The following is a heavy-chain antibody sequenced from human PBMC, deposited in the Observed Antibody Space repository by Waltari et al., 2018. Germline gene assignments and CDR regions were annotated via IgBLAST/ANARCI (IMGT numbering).Heavy chain of an antibody. CDR2: IIPILSIA. CDR3: AIIAAAGTPLDY. J-gene: IGHJ4*02. CDR1: GGPFCSHV. D-gene: IGHD6-13*01. Sequence: QAQLVQSGAVVTKPGSAVKVSCTASGGPFCSHVSSWVRQAPGQGLEWMGGIIPILSIANYAQKCQGRVTITTDESTSTAYMELSSLGAEDTAVYYCAIIAAAGTPLDYWGQGTLVTVSS. V-gene: IGHV1-69*05.